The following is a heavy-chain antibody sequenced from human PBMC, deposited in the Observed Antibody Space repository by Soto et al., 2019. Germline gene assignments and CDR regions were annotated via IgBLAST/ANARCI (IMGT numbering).Heavy chain of an antibody. CDR2: IYYSGST. CDR1: GGSISSYY. J-gene: IGHJ4*02. V-gene: IGHV4-59*01. Sequence: SETLSLTCTVSGGSISSYYWSWIRQPPGKGLEWIGYIYYSGSTNYNPSLKSRVTISVDTSKNQFSLKLSSVTAADTAVYYCARDSLTGGVDYWGQGTLVTV. D-gene: IGHD3-10*01. CDR3: ARDSLTGGVDY.